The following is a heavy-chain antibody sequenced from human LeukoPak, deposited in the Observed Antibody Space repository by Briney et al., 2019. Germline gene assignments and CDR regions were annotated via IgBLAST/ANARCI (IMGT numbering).Heavy chain of an antibody. V-gene: IGHV3-74*01. J-gene: IGHJ4*02. CDR1: EFRFNSFW. Sequence: PGGTLRLSCAASEFRFNSFWMHWVRQAPGKGLVWVSDMNEYSTTIRYADSVKGRFTISRDNAKSILYLQMNNLRAEDTAMYFCARGGVNPVDHWGQGTLVTVSS. CDR3: ARGGVNPVDH. D-gene: IGHD1-14*01. CDR2: MNEYSTTI.